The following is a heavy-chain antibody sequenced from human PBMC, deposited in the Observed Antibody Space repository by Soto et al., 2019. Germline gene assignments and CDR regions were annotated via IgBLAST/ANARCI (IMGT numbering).Heavy chain of an antibody. CDR1: GGSISSGGYY. CDR3: ARVIGMVPAKGYYYYYGMDV. D-gene: IGHD3-22*01. V-gene: IGHV4-31*03. J-gene: IGHJ6*02. CDR2: IYYSGST. Sequence: ASETLSLTCTVSGGSISSGGYYWSWIRQHPGKGLEWIGYIYYSGSTYYNPSLKSRVTISVDTSKNQFSLKLSSVTAADTAVYYCARVIGMVPAKGYYYYYGMDVWGQGTTVTVSS.